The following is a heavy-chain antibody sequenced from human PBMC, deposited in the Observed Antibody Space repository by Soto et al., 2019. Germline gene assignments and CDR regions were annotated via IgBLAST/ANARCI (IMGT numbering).Heavy chain of an antibody. V-gene: IGHV1-3*01. J-gene: IGHJ5*02. D-gene: IGHD2-15*01. Sequence: GASVKVACKASGYPFTRYTMNCVRQAPGQRLEWMGWINPENGNTKSSQKFQYRVIITRDTSASTAYMDLSSLRSEDTAVYYCARGIATGQLDPWGQGTMVTVSS. CDR2: INPENGNT. CDR1: GYPFTRYT. CDR3: ARGIATGQLDP.